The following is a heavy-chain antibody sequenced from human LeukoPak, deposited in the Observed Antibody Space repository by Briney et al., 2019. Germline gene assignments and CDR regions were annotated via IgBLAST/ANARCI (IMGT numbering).Heavy chain of an antibody. D-gene: IGHD1-14*01. J-gene: IGHJ4*02. CDR1: GFSFTSHW. CDR3: VRVGSGTTRDY. V-gene: IGHV3-74*01. CDR2: ISSDGSST. Sequence: GGSLRLSCAASGFSFTSHWMHWVRQAPGKGLVWVSRISSDGSSTSYADSVKGRFTMSRDNAKNTLYLQMNSLRAEDTAVYYCVRVGSGTTRDYWGKGTLATVSS.